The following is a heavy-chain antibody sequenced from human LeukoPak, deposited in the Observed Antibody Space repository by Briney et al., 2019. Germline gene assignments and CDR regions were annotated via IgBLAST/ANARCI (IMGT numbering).Heavy chain of an antibody. D-gene: IGHD6-13*01. Sequence: SETLSLTCTVSGGSISSSSYYWGWIRQPPGKGLEWIGSIYYSGSTYYNPSLKSRVTISVDTSKNQFSLKLSSVTAADTAVYYCARDLPVSSSWYGGDDYWGQGTLVTVSS. V-gene: IGHV4-39*07. CDR2: IYYSGST. CDR3: ARDLPVSSSWYGGDDY. CDR1: GGSISSSSYY. J-gene: IGHJ4*02.